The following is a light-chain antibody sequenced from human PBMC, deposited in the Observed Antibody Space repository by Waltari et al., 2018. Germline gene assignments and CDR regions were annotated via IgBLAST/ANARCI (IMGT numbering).Light chain of an antibody. Sequence: SYELTQPPTVSVAPGQTARITCDGDKIGSKNVHWYQHKPGQAPVLGVYDDGDRPSGIPGRFSCSNSGNTAALTISRVDAGDEAEYYCQVWDSGSDHYVFGTVTKVTVL. CDR2: DDG. J-gene: IGLJ1*01. V-gene: IGLV3-21*02. CDR3: QVWDSGSDHYV. CDR1: KIGSKN.